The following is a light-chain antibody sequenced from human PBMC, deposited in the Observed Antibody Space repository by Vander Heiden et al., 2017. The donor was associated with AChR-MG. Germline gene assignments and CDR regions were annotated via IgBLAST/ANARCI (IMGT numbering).Light chain of an antibody. J-gene: IGLJ1*01. V-gene: IGLV2-14*03. CDR2: DVN. CDR1: SSDIGVYNY. CDR3: SSYTTSSTLV. Sequence: SALTQPASVSGSPGQSITISCPGTSSDIGVYNYVSWYQQHPGKAPKLMIYDVNNRPSGVSDRFSGSKSGNTASLTISGLQAEDEADYYCSSYTTSSTLVFGTGTKVTVL.